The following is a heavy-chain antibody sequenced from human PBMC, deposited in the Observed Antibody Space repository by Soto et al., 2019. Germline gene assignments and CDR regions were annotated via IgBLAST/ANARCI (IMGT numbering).Heavy chain of an antibody. CDR2: IYTSGST. V-gene: IGHV4-4*07. D-gene: IGHD3-22*01. CDR3: ARAHYYYDSTGIHDSFDI. J-gene: IGHJ3*02. Sequence: SETLSLTCTVSGGSIRSYYWSWIRQPAGKGLEWIGRIYTSGSTNYNPSLKSRVTMSVDTSKNQFSLKLSSVTAADTAVYYCARAHYYYDSTGIHDSFDIWGPGTMVTVSS. CDR1: GGSIRSYY.